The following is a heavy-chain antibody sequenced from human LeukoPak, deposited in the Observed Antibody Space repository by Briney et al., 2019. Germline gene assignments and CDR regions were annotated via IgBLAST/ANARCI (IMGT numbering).Heavy chain of an antibody. CDR3: ARRAGYSSSWYYFDY. CDR2: IYPGDSDT. V-gene: IGHV5-51*01. Sequence: GESLKISCKASGYSFPNYWIGWVRQMPGKGLEWMGIIYPGDSDTRYSPSFQGQVTISADKSISTAYLQWSSLKASDTAMYYCARRAGYSSSWYYFDYWGQGTLVTVSS. J-gene: IGHJ4*02. D-gene: IGHD6-13*01. CDR1: GYSFPNYW.